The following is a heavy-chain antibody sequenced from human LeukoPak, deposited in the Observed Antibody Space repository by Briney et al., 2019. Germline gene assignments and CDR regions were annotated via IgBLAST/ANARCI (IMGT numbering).Heavy chain of an antibody. CDR3: ARDYNYAFDN. V-gene: IGHV3-48*04. D-gene: IGHD1-1*01. CDR2: IGISSGNT. J-gene: IGHJ4*02. Sequence: GGSLRLSCAASGFTFSDYSMNWVRQAPGKGLEWISYIGISSGNTKYADSVKGRFTISGDNAKSSLYLQMNSLRAEDTAVYYCARDYNYAFDNWGQGTLVTVSS. CDR1: GFTFSDYS.